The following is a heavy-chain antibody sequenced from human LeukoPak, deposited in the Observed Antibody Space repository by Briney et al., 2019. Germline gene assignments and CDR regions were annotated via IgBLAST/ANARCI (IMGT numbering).Heavy chain of an antibody. CDR3: ATKQWLAPPPDS. CDR1: GDSFSRYY. Sequence: PSETLSLTCAVYGDSFSRYYWNWVRQPPGKGLESVSRINTDGTVTTYADSVKGRFTVSRDNADNTMFLQMNSVRDEDTAVYYCATKQWLAPPPDSWGQGTPVTVSS. CDR2: INTDGTVT. D-gene: IGHD6-19*01. J-gene: IGHJ4*02. V-gene: IGHV3-74*01.